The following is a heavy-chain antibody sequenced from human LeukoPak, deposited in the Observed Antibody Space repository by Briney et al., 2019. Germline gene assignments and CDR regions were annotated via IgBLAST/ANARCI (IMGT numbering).Heavy chain of an antibody. CDR3: ARDKSWLVPGDAFDI. J-gene: IGHJ3*02. Sequence: KASETLSLTCTVSGGSISSYYWSWIRQPAGKGLEWIGRIYTSGSTNYNPSLKSRVTMSVDTSKNQFSLKLSSVTAADTAVYYCARDKSWLVPGDAFDIWGQGTVVTVSS. V-gene: IGHV4-4*07. D-gene: IGHD6-13*01. CDR1: GGSISSYY. CDR2: IYTSGST.